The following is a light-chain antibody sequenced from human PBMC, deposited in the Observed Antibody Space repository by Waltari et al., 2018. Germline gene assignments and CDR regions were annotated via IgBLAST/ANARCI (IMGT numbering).Light chain of an antibody. CDR3: QQYYSNPAT. CDR2: AAS. J-gene: IGKJ1*01. CDR1: QSISSY. V-gene: IGKV1-39*01. Sequence: DIQMTQSPSSLSASVGDRVTITCRASQSISSYLNWYQQKPGKAPKLLNYAASSLQSGVPSRFSGSGSGTDFTLTISCLQSEDFAIYYCQQYYSNPATFGQGTKVEIK.